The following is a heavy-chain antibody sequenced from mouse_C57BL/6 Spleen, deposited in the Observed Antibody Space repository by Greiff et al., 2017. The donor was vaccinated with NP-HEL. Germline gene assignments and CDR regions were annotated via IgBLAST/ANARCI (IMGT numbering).Heavy chain of an antibody. J-gene: IGHJ3*01. Sequence: VQLQQSGPGLVKPSQSLSLTCSVTGYSITSGYYWNWIRQFPGNKLEWMGYISYDGSNNYNPSLKNRISITRDTSKNQFFLKLNSVTTEDTATYYCARVRGAWFAYWGQGTLVTVSA. CDR3: ARVRGAWFAY. V-gene: IGHV3-6*01. CDR1: GYSITSGYY. CDR2: ISYDGSN.